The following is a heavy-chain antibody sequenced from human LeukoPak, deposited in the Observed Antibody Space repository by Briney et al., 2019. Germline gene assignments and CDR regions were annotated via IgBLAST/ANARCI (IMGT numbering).Heavy chain of an antibody. D-gene: IGHD5-24*01. Sequence: GGSLRLSCAASGFTFSSYAMSWVRQAPGKGLEWVPAISGSGGSTYYADSVKGRFTISRDNSKNTLYLQMNSLRAEDTAVYYCAKAGSGYNYLGWYFDLWGRGTLVTVSS. CDR3: AKAGSGYNYLGWYFDL. V-gene: IGHV3-23*01. CDR2: ISGSGGST. J-gene: IGHJ2*01. CDR1: GFTFSSYA.